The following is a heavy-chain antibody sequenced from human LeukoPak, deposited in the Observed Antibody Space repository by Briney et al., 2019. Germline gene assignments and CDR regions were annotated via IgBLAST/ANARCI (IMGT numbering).Heavy chain of an antibody. CDR3: AKPLVRDSSGLDWFDP. CDR2: ISYDGSNK. J-gene: IGHJ5*02. V-gene: IGHV3-30*18. CDR1: GFTFSSYG. Sequence: GGSLRLPCAASGFTFSSYGMHWVRQAPGKGLEWVAVISYDGSNKYYADSVKGRFTISRDNSKNTLYLQMNSLRAEDTAVYYCAKPLVRDSSGLDWFDPWGQGTLVTVSS. D-gene: IGHD3-22*01.